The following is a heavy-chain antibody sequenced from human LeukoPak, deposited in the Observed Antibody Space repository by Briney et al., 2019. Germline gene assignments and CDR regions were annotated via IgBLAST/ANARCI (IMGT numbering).Heavy chain of an antibody. CDR3: ARLVTSYDILTGYSYYFDS. CDR1: GDSISSYC. Sequence: TSETLSLTCTVPGDSISSYCWSWIRQPPGEGLEWIAYIYYTGRTNYNPSLKSRVTISVDTSENQLSLELISVTAADTAVYFCARLVTSYDILTGYSYYFDSWGQGTLVTVSS. V-gene: IGHV4-59*08. J-gene: IGHJ4*02. CDR2: IYYTGRT. D-gene: IGHD3-9*01.